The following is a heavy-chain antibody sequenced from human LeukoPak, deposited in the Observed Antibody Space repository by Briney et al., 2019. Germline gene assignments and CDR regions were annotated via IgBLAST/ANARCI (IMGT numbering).Heavy chain of an antibody. CDR2: ISGSGGST. J-gene: IGHJ4*02. V-gene: IGHV3-23*01. D-gene: IGHD3-22*01. Sequence: QPGGSLRLSCAASGFTFSSYAMSWVRQAPRKGLEWVSAISGSGGSTYYADSVKGRFTISRDNSKNTLYLQLNSLRAEDTAVYYCAKKKGSGYYYAFDYWGQGTLVTVSS. CDR1: GFTFSSYA. CDR3: AKKKGSGYYYAFDY.